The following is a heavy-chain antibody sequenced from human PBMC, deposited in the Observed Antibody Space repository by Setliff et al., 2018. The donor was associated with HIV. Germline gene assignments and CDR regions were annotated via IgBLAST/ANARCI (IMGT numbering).Heavy chain of an antibody. CDR2: IYSSGST. D-gene: IGHD3-10*01. J-gene: IGHJ5*02. CDR1: GGSISSGNYY. Sequence: SETLSLTCTVSGGSISSGNYYWSWIRQPAGKGLEWIGRIYSSGSTNYNPSLKSRVTISINTPKNQFSLRLTSVAAADTAVYYCARRIDDSGSFPDKNWFDTWGQGTLVTVSS. V-gene: IGHV4-61*02. CDR3: ARRIDDSGSFPDKNWFDT.